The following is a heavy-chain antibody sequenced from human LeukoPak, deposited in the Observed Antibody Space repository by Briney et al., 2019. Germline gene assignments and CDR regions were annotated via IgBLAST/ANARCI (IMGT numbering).Heavy chain of an antibody. V-gene: IGHV3-23*01. CDR2: LSGGGGST. Sequence: GGSLRLSCAASGFIFHNYGRSWVRQAPGKGLEWVSGLSGGGGSTWHADSVKGPFTNSRDNPKNTLYLQMNSLRAEYTAKYHCVKTRGAGSHKDSYFDYWGQGTLVTVSS. CDR1: GFIFHNYG. D-gene: IGHD1-26*01. CDR3: VKTRGAGSHKDSYFDY. J-gene: IGHJ4*02.